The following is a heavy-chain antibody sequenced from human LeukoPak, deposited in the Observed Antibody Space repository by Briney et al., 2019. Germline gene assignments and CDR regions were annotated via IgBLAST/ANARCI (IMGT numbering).Heavy chain of an antibody. J-gene: IGHJ5*02. D-gene: IGHD6-13*01. Sequence: PSETLSLTCTVSGGSISSGGYYWSWISQHPGKGLEWIGYIYYSGSTYYNPSLKSRVTISVDTSKNQFSLKLSSVTAADTAVYYCARVGYSSSWLPNNWFDPWGQGTLVTVSS. CDR3: ARVGYSSSWLPNNWFDP. CDR2: IYYSGST. V-gene: IGHV4-31*03. CDR1: GGSISSGGYY.